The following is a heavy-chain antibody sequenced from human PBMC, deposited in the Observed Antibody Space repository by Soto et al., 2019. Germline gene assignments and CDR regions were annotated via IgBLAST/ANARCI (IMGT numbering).Heavy chain of an antibody. CDR3: ARPLVTTQLYLYFDL. CDR2: IYYSGST. CDR1: GGSISSSSYY. V-gene: IGHV4-39*01. Sequence: QLQLQESGPGLVKPSETLSLTCTVSGGSISSSSYYWGWIRQPPGKGLEWIGSIYYSGSTYYNPSLKSRVTISVDTSKNQFSLKLSSVTAADTAVYYCARPLVTTQLYLYFDLWGRGTLVTVSS. J-gene: IGHJ2*01. D-gene: IGHD4-17*01.